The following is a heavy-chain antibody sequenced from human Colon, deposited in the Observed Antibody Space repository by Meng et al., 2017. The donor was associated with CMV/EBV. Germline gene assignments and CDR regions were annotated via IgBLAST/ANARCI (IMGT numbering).Heavy chain of an antibody. CDR3: ARDREQVYDY. V-gene: IGHV4-39*07. CDR1: GGSISSSRFY. J-gene: IGHJ4*02. CDR2: IYRGGST. D-gene: IGHD5/OR15-5a*01. Sequence: SETLSLTCTVSGGSISSSRFYWGWIRQPPGKGLEWIANIYRGGSTYYNPSLKSRVVISVDTSKNQFSLTLSSVTAADTAVYYCARDREQVYDYWGQGTLVTVSS.